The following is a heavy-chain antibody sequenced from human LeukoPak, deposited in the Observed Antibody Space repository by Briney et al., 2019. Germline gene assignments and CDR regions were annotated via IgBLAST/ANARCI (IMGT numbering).Heavy chain of an antibody. V-gene: IGHV1-2*02. Sequence: ASVKVSCKASGYTFTGYYMHWVRQAPGQGLEWMGWINPNSGGTNYAQKFQGRVTMTRDTSISTAYMELSRLRSDDTAVYYCARVRGPYSGSYFNWGQGTLVTVSS. D-gene: IGHD1-26*01. CDR1: GYTFTGYY. J-gene: IGHJ4*02. CDR3: ARVRGPYSGSYFN. CDR2: INPNSGGT.